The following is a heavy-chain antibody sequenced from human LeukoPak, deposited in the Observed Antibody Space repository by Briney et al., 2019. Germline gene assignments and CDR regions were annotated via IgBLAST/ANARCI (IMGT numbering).Heavy chain of an antibody. J-gene: IGHJ6*02. Sequence: PGGSLRLSCAASRFTFSDYYMSWIRQAPGKGLEWVSFISSSGSTIYYADSVKGRFTISRDNAKNSLYLQMNRLRAEDTAVYYCARGRAYDSSGYYYPYYGMDVWGQGTTVTVSS. CDR1: RFTFSDYY. CDR2: ISSSGSTI. V-gene: IGHV3-11*01. D-gene: IGHD3-22*01. CDR3: ARGRAYDSSGYYYPYYGMDV.